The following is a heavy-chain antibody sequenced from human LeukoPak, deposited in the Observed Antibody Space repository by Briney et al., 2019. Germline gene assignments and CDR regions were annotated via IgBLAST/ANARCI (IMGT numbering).Heavy chain of an antibody. CDR3: ARDRGSGYYYKGWFDP. V-gene: IGHV4-59*01. D-gene: IGHD3-22*01. J-gene: IGHJ5*02. CDR1: GGSISSYY. Sequence: SETLSLTCTASGGSISSYYWSWIRQPPGKGLEWIGYIYYSGSTNYNPSLKSRVTISVDTSKNQFSLKLSSVTAADTAVYYCARDRGSGYYYKGWFDPWGQGTLVTVSS. CDR2: IYYSGST.